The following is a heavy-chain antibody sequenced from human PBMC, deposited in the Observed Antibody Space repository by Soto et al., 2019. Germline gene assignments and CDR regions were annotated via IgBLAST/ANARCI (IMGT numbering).Heavy chain of an antibody. CDR3: AKRPLLSIKYFFDY. CDR1: GFTFSSFA. Sequence: LRLSCAASGFTFSSFAMSWVRQAPGKGLEWVSGVSSSGGTYYADSVKGRFTISRDTSKNTLYLQMNGLRAEDTAVYYCAKRPLLSIKYFFDYWGQGTLVTVSS. D-gene: IGHD3-3*02. V-gene: IGHV3-23*01. J-gene: IGHJ4*02. CDR2: VSSSGGT.